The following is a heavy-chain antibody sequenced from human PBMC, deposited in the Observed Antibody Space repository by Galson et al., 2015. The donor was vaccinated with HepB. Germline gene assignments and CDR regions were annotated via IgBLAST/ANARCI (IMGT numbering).Heavy chain of an antibody. V-gene: IGHV5-51*03. CDR3: ARLSDYPWRFDP. CDR1: GYNLTSYW. D-gene: IGHD4/OR15-4a*01. J-gene: IGHJ5*02. CDR2: IYPGDSDDSDT. Sequence: QSGAEVKKPGESLKISCTGSGYNLTSYWIGWVRQMPGKGLEWMGIIYPGDSDDSDTRYSPSFQGQVTFSADKSISTAYLQWSSLKASDTAMYYCARLSDYPWRFDPWGQGTLVTVSS.